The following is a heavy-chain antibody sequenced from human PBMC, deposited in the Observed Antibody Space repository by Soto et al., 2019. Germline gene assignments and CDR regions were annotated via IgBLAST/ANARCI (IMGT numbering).Heavy chain of an antibody. Sequence: GGSLRLSCAASGFTFSSYAMSWVRQAPGKGLEWVSAISGSGGSTYYADSVKGRFTISRDNSKNTLYLQMNSLRAEDTAVYYCAKDRSVHSGYDDAFDIWGQGTMVTVSS. D-gene: IGHD5-12*01. J-gene: IGHJ3*02. CDR3: AKDRSVHSGYDDAFDI. CDR1: GFTFSSYA. CDR2: ISGSGGST. V-gene: IGHV3-23*01.